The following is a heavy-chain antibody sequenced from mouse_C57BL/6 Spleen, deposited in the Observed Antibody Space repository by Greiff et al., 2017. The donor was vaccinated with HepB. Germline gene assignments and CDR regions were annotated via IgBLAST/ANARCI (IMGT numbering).Heavy chain of an antibody. V-gene: IGHV1-82*01. CDR3: ARSAAQATYFDY. CDR2: IYPGDGDT. CDR1: GYAFSSSW. J-gene: IGHJ2*01. Sequence: ESGPELVKPGASVKISCKASGYAFSSSWMNWVKQRPGKGLEWIGRIYPGDGDTNYNGKFKGKATLTADKSSSTAYMQRSSLTSEDSAVYFCARSAAQATYFDYWGQGTTLTVSS. D-gene: IGHD3-2*02.